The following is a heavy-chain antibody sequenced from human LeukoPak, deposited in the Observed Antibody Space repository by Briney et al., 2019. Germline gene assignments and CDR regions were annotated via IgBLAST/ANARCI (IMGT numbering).Heavy chain of an antibody. CDR3: AREGRYCSGGSCYWFAFDI. CDR1: GYTFTGYY. Sequence: ASVKVSCKASGYTFTGYYMHWVRQAPGQGLEWMGRINPNSGGTNYAQKFQGRVTMTRDTSISTAYMELSRLRSDDTAVYYCAREGRYCSGGSCYWFAFDIWGQGTMVTVSS. V-gene: IGHV1-2*06. CDR2: INPNSGGT. J-gene: IGHJ3*02. D-gene: IGHD2-15*01.